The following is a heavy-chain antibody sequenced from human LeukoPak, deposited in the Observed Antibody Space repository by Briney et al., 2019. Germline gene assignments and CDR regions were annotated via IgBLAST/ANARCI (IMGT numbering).Heavy chain of an antibody. Sequence: GGSLRLSCTASGFTFSDYNMNWGRQAPGKAMEWVSSFTSSGTYIFYADTVTARFTIPRDNAKNTLYPQMNRLRADDTAMYYCARDAGEGWELLGRNDYWGQGALVTVSS. CDR1: GFTFSDYN. CDR2: FTSSGTYI. V-gene: IGHV3-21*01. CDR3: ARDAGEGWELLGRNDY. D-gene: IGHD1-26*01. J-gene: IGHJ4*02.